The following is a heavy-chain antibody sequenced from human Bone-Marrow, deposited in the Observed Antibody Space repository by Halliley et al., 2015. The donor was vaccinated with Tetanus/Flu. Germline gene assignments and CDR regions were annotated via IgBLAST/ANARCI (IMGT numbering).Heavy chain of an antibody. D-gene: IGHD3-22*01. J-gene: IGHJ4*02. CDR3: ARTVGSCYYYFDS. Sequence: CFSSITSSGASIYYTDSVRGRFTISRDNARNSLFLQMNNLRVEDTAVYFCARTVGSCYYYFDSWGQGTLVTVSS. CDR2: ITSSGASI. V-gene: IGHV3-21*01.